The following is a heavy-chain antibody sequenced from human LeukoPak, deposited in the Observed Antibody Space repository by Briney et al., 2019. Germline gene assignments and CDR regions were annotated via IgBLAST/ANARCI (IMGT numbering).Heavy chain of an antibody. CDR1: GFTFSNNW. CDR3: YTSAGY. D-gene: IGHD1-14*01. V-gene: IGHV3-74*03. Sequence: PGGSLRLSCAASGFTFSNNWMHWVRQAPGKGLVWVSRIKTDGSSTTYADSVKGRFTISRDNAKNKLYLQMNSLRAEDTAVYYCYTSAGYWGQGTLVTVSS. J-gene: IGHJ4*02. CDR2: IKTDGSST.